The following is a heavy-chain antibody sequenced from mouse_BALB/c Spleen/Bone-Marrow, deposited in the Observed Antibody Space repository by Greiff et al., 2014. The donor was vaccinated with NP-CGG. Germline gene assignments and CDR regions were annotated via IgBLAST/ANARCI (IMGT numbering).Heavy chain of an antibody. CDR3: AYYRYDVNY. V-gene: IGHV1S41*01. CDR2: IAPGSGST. D-gene: IGHD2-14*01. CDR1: GYTITSYW. J-gene: IGHJ2*01. Sequence: DLVKPGASVKLSCKASGYTITSYWINWIKQRPGQGLEWIGRIAPGSGSTYYNEMFKGKATLTVDTSSSTAYILLSSLSSEDSAVYFCAYYRYDVNYWGQGTTLTVSS.